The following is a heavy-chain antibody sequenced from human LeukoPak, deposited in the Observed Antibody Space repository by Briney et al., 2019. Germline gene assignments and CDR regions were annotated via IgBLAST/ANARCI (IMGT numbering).Heavy chain of an antibody. V-gene: IGHV3-30-3*01. CDR3: ARVGPDFWSGYYPPHYGMDV. J-gene: IGHJ6*02. CDR2: ISYDGSVK. D-gene: IGHD3-3*01. Sequence: PGGSLRLSCAASGFAFSTYAMHWVRQAPGKGLEWVAVISYDGSVKYYADSVKGRFTISRDNSKNTLYLQMNSLRSDTAVYYCARVGPDFWSGYYPPHYGMDVWGQGATVTVSS. CDR1: GFAFSTYA.